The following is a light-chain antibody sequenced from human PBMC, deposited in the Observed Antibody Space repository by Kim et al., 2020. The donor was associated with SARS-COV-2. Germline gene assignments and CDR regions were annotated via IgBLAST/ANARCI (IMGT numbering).Light chain of an antibody. V-gene: IGKV3-15*01. J-gene: IGKJ1*01. CDR1: QSVSSY. CDR2: GAS. CDR3: QQYNNWPPWT. Sequence: SPGERAPPSCGASQSVSSYLAWYQQKPGQAPRLLIYGASTRATGIPARFSGSGSGTEFTLTISSLQSEDFAVYYCQQYNNWPPWTFGQGTKVDIK.